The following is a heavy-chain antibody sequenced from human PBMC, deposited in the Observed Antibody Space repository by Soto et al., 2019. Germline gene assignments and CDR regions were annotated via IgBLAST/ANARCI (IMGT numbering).Heavy chain of an antibody. Sequence: ASVKVSCKASGYTFTSYYMHWVRQAPGQGLEWMGIINPSGGSTSYAQKFQGRVTMTRDMSTSTVYMELSSLRSEDTAVYYCARVPLYYYGSGSLFDYWGQGTLVTVSS. J-gene: IGHJ4*02. CDR1: GYTFTSYY. CDR2: INPSGGST. V-gene: IGHV1-46*03. D-gene: IGHD3-10*01. CDR3: ARVPLYYYGSGSLFDY.